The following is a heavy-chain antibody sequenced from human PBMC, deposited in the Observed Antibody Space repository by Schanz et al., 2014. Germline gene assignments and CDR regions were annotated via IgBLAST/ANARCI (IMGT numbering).Heavy chain of an antibody. D-gene: IGHD1-1*01. J-gene: IGHJ4*02. CDR1: GFTFSTHA. CDR2: ITYNGGTI. CDR3: ARDRRNADLDY. Sequence: EVQLAESGGGLVQPGGSLRLSCAASGFTFSTHAMSWVRQAPGKGLEWISYITYNGGTIYYADSVKGRFTISRDNAKNSLYLEMNSLRAEDTALYYCARDRRNADLDYWGQGTLVTVSS. V-gene: IGHV3-48*01.